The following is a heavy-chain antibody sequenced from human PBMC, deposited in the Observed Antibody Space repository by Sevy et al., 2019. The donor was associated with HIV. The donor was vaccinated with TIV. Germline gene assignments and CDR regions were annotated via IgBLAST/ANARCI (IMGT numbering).Heavy chain of an antibody. CDR3: ASFPIFGVVSNVDY. V-gene: IGHV3-11*06. CDR1: GFTFSDYY. D-gene: IGHD3-3*01. Sequence: GGSLRLSCAASGFTFSDYYMSWIRQAPGKGLEWVSYISSSSSYTNYAYSVKGRFTISRDNAKNSLYLQMNSLRAEDTAVYYCASFPIFGVVSNVDYWGQGTLVTVSS. J-gene: IGHJ4*02. CDR2: ISSSSSYT.